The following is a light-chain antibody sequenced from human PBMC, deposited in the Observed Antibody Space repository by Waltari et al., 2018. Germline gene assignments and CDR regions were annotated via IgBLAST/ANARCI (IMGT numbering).Light chain of an antibody. CDR2: DVS. CDR3: SSFTNRGTWV. J-gene: IGLJ3*02. CDR1: SIDIGSYNY. V-gene: IGLV2-14*03. Sequence: QSALTQPASVSGSPGQSITISCTGASIDIGSYNYFPCYQQHPGKAPKLMIFDVSSRASVVSNRFSGSKSANTASLTISGLQTEDEAVYYCSSFTNRGTWVFGGGTRLTVL.